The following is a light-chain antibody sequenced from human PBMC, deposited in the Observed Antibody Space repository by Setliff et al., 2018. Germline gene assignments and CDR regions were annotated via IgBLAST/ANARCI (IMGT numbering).Light chain of an antibody. Sequence: QSVLTQPPSASGSPGQSVTISCTGTSSDIGTYNSVSWYQLRPDRVPRLVLYDVSVRPSGVPLRFSGAKSGNTASLTVSGLETDDEAHYFCSSFAGTNNLLFGGGTKVTVL. V-gene: IGLV2-8*01. CDR2: DVS. J-gene: IGLJ2*01. CDR1: SSDIGTYNS. CDR3: SSFAGTNNLL.